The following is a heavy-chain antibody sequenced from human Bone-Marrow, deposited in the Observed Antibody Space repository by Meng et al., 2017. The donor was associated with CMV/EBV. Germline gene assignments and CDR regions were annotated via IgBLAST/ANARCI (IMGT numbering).Heavy chain of an antibody. CDR3: ARDLGTVAPGY. V-gene: IGHV4-4*02. CDR2: IYHSGST. J-gene: IGHJ4*02. CDR1: GGSISSNNW. Sequence: QVQLQELGPGLVKPSGTLSLTCAVSGGSISSNNWWSWVRQPPGKGLEWIGEIYHSGSTNYNPSLESRVTISVDKSKNQLSLKLNSVTAADTAVYYCARDLGTVAPGYWGQGTLVTVSS. D-gene: IGHD4-23*01.